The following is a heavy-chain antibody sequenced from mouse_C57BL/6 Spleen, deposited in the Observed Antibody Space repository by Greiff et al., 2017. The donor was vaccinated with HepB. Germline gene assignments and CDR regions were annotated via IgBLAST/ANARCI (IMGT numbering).Heavy chain of an antibody. CDR3: TRDVTTVVETAHYVDD. J-gene: IGHJ2*01. V-gene: IGHV5-9-1*02. Sequence: EVMLVESGEGLVKPGGSLKLSCAASGFTFSSYAMSWVRQTPETRLEWVAYISSGGDYIYYADTVKGRFTISRDNARNTLYLQMSSLKSEDTAMYYCTRDVTTVVETAHYVDDWGQGTTLTVSS. D-gene: IGHD1-1*01. CDR1: GFTFSSYA. CDR2: ISSGGDYI.